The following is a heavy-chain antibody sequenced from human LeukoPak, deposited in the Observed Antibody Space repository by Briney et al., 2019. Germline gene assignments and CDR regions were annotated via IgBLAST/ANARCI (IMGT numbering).Heavy chain of an antibody. J-gene: IGHJ3*01. D-gene: IGHD4-11*01. V-gene: IGHV3-21*06. CDR2: TSSGSSYI. CDR1: GFTFSSYN. Sequence: PGGSLRLSCAASGFTFSSYNMNWVRQAPGKGLEWVSSTSSGSSYIYYADSVKGRFTISRDNAKNSLHLQMNSLRAEDTAVYYCARGGLHQQRRDLFDLWGQGTRVSVSS. CDR3: ARGGLHQQRRDLFDL.